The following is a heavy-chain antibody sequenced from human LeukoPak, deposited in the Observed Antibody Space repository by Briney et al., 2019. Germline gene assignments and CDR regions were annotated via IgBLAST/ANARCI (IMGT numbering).Heavy chain of an antibody. CDR3: ASSTTGTRFVDY. Sequence: SETLSLTCTVSGGSISSYYWGWIRQPPGKGLEWIGYISYSGSTNYNPSLKSRVTISVDTSKNQFSLNLSSVTAADTAVYYCASSTTGTRFVDYWGQGTLVTVSS. V-gene: IGHV4-59*01. CDR2: ISYSGST. D-gene: IGHD1-1*01. J-gene: IGHJ4*02. CDR1: GGSISSYY.